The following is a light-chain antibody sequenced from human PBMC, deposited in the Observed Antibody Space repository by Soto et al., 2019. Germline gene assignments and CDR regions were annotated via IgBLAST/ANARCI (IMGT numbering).Light chain of an antibody. V-gene: IGKV1-33*01. J-gene: IGKJ5*01. CDR1: QDISNY. Sequence: DIPMTQSPSSLSASVGDRVTITCQASQDISNYLNWYHQKPGKAPKLLIYDVSNLEAGVPSRFSGSGYGTDFTFTISSLQPEDIGTYYCQQYYDLPLTFGQGTRLGIK. CDR2: DVS. CDR3: QQYYDLPLT.